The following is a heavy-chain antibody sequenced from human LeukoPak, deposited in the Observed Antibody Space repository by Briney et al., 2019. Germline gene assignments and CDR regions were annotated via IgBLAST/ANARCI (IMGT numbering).Heavy chain of an antibody. D-gene: IGHD1-26*01. CDR3: ASNLVGASDYYFDY. J-gene: IGHJ4*02. V-gene: IGHV4-34*01. Sequence: GSLRLSCAASGFTFSSYAMSWIRQPPGKGLEWIGEINHSGSTNYNPSLKSRVTISVDTSKNQFSLKLSSVTAADTAVYYCASNLVGASDYYFDYWGQGTLVTVSS. CDR1: GFTFSSYA. CDR2: INHSGST.